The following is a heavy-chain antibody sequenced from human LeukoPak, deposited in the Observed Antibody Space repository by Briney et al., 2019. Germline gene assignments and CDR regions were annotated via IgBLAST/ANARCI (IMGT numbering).Heavy chain of an antibody. Sequence: PSETLSLTCTVSGGSISNYFWNWIRQPPGKGLEWIGSIYCSGSTYYNPSLKSRVTISVDTSKNQFSLKLSSVTAADTAVYYCHRLFTVTSFDYWGQGTLVTVSS. V-gene: IGHV4-59*05. D-gene: IGHD4-17*01. CDR1: GGSISNYF. J-gene: IGHJ4*02. CDR2: IYCSGST. CDR3: HRLFTVTSFDY.